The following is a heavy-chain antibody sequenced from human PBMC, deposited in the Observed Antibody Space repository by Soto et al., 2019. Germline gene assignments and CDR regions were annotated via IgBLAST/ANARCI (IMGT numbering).Heavy chain of an antibody. CDR1: GFSFSDYS. CDR2: ISSSSDKT. J-gene: IGHJ4*02. V-gene: IGHV3-48*02. CDR3: ARLPKGSSVTA. Sequence: LVESGGALVYPGGSLRLSCIASGFSFSDYSMNWVRQAPGKGLQWVSYISSSSDKTYYADSVKGRFTVSRDNAKNALVLDMNSLRDDGTANYYCARLPKGSSVTAWSQETRVTVSS. D-gene: IGHD3-10*01.